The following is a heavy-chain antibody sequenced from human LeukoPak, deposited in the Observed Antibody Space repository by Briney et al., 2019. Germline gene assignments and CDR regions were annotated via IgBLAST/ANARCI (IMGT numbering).Heavy chain of an antibody. CDR2: ISSSSSYI. CDR1: GFTFSSYS. D-gene: IGHD2-8*01. CDR3: ARGYCTNGVYYLPWFDP. V-gene: IGHV3-21*01. J-gene: IGHJ5*02. Sequence: GGSLRLSCAASGFTFSSYSMNWVRQAPGKGLEWVSSISSSSSYIYYADSVKGRFTISRDNAKNSLYLQTNSLRAEDTAVYYCARGYCTNGVYYLPWFDPWGQGTLVTVSS.